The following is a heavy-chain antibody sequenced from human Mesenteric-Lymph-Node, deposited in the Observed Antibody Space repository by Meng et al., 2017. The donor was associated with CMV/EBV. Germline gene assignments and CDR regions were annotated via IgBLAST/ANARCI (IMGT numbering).Heavy chain of an antibody. Sequence: ASVKVSCKASGDTFTSNGVSWVRQAPGQGLEWTGWISVYNGNTNYAQQFQGRVTLTTDTSANIAYMEMRSLRFDDTALYYCARDRNMWYGMDVWGQGTTVTVSS. V-gene: IGHV1-18*01. J-gene: IGHJ6*02. D-gene: IGHD2/OR15-2a*01. CDR1: GDTFTSNG. CDR3: ARDRNMWYGMDV. CDR2: ISVYNGNT.